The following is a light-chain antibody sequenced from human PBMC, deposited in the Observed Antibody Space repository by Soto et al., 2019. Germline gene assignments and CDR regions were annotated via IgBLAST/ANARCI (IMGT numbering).Light chain of an antibody. CDR3: GSYASSGTPWV. J-gene: IGLJ3*02. Sequence: QSGLTQPASVSGSPGQSITISCTGTSSDVGGYNYVSWYQHPPGKAPKLMIFEVTNRPSGVSNRFSGSKSGNTASLTISGLQAEDEADYYCGSYASSGTPWVFGGGTKVTVL. CDR2: EVT. CDR1: SSDVGGYNY. V-gene: IGLV2-14*01.